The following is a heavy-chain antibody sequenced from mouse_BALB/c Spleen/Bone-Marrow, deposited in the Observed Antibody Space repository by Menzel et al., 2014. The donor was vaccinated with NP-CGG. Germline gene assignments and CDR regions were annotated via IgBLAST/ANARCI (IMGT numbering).Heavy chain of an antibody. CDR3: TRDAMDS. Sequence: QVQLQQSGAELVKPGASVKMSCKASGYNFTSYWMHWVRQRPGQGLEWIGVIDPSDSYTSYIQKFKGKATLTVDTSSSTDYMQLSSLTSEDSAVYSCTRDAMDSWGPGTSVTVSS. V-gene: IGHV1S127*01. J-gene: IGHJ4*01. CDR2: IDPSDSYT. CDR1: GYNFTSYW.